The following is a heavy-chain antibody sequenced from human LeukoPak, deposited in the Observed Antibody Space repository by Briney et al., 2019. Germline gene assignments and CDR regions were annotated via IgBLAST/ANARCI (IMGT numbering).Heavy chain of an antibody. Sequence: GGSLRLSCAASGFTFSSYEMNWVRQAPGKGLEWVSYISSSGSTIYYADSVKGRFTISRDNAKNSLYLQMNSLRAEDTAVYYCARAERRYIVATIDYWGQGTLVTVSS. CDR2: ISSSGSTI. CDR3: ARAERRYIVATIDY. CDR1: GFTFSSYE. J-gene: IGHJ4*02. V-gene: IGHV3-48*03. D-gene: IGHD5-12*01.